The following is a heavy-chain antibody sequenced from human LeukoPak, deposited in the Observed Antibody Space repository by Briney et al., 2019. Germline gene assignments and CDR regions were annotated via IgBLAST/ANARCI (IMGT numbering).Heavy chain of an antibody. CDR1: GGSFSGYY. V-gene: IGHV4-34*01. CDR3: ARRGLRGTREYYFDY. J-gene: IGHJ4*02. CDR2: INHSGST. D-gene: IGHD5/OR15-5a*01. Sequence: SETLSLTCAVYGGSFSGYYWSWIRQPPGKGLEWIGEINHSGSTNYNPSLKSRVTISVDTSKNQFSLKLSSVTAADSAVYYCARRGLRGTREYYFDYRGQGTLVTVSS.